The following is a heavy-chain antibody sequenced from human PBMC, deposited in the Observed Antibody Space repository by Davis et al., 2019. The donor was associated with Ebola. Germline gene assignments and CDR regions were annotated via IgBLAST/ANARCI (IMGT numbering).Heavy chain of an antibody. D-gene: IGHD3-22*01. CDR2: IYYSGST. Sequence: SETLSLSCTVSAGSISSSSYYWGWIRQPPGKGLEWTGSIYYSGSTYYNPSLKSRVTIPVDTSKNQFSLQLSSVTAADTAGYYCARRGYYYDSSGYGAYGMDVWGQVTTVTVSS. J-gene: IGHJ6*02. CDR3: ARRGYYYDSSGYGAYGMDV. CDR1: AGSISSSSYY. V-gene: IGHV4-39*07.